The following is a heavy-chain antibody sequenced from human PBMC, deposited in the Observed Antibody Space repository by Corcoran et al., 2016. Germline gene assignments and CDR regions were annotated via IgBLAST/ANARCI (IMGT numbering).Heavy chain of an antibody. V-gene: IGHV3-7*01. J-gene: IGHJ4*02. D-gene: IGHD3-16*02. Sequence: EVQLVESGGGLVQPGGSLRLSCAASGFTFSSYWMSWVRQAPGKGLEWVANIKQDGSEKYYVDSVKGRFTISRDNAKNSLYLQMNSLRAEDPAVDYCARDSHSFPPGYWGQGTLVTVSS. CDR3: ARDSHSFPPGY. CDR2: IKQDGSEK. CDR1: GFTFSSYW.